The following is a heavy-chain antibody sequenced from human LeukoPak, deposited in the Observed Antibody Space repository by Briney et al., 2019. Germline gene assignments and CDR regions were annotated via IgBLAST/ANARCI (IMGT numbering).Heavy chain of an antibody. V-gene: IGHV4-34*01. J-gene: IGHJ1*01. CDR2: INHSGST. Sequence: SETLSLTCAVYGGSFSGYYWGWIRQPPGKGLEWIGEINHSGSTNYNPSLKSRVTISVDTSKNQFSLKLSSLTAADTAVYYCAASRPKYLQHWGPGTLVTVSS. CDR3: AASRPKYLQH. CDR1: GGSFSGYY.